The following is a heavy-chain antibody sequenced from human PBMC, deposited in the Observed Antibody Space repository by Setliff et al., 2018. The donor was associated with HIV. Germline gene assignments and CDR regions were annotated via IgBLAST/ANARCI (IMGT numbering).Heavy chain of an antibody. Sequence: ASVKVSCKASGYIFTTYDINWVRQATGQGLEWMGCINLNTGNTNYAQKFQGRVIVTRDTSINTAYVELRSLRLDDTAVYFCARGRTYDSSGYIGNWFDPWGQGTLVTVSS. J-gene: IGHJ5*02. D-gene: IGHD3-22*01. CDR1: GYIFTTYD. V-gene: IGHV1-8*02. CDR3: ARGRTYDSSGYIGNWFDP. CDR2: INLNTGNT.